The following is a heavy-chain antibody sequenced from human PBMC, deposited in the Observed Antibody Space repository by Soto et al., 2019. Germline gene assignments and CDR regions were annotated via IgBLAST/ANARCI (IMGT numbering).Heavy chain of an antibody. CDR1: GFTFSSYA. CDR2: ISYDGSNK. V-gene: IGHV3-30-3*01. J-gene: IGHJ4*02. Sequence: QVQLVESGGGVVQPGRSLRLSCAASGFTFSSYAMHWDRQAPCKGLEWVAVISYDGSNKYYADSVKGRFTISRDNSKNTRYLQMNSLRAEDTAVYYCARARLDTPALDYWGQGTLVTVSS. CDR3: ARARLDTPALDY. D-gene: IGHD2-2*01.